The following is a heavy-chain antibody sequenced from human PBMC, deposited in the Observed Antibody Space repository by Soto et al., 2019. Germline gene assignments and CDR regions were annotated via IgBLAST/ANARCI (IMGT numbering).Heavy chain of an antibody. Sequence: SETLSLTCTVSGGSISSSSYYWGWIRQPPGKGLERIGSIYYSGSTYYNPSLKSRVTISVDTSKNQFSLKLSSVTAADTAVYYCARHGWDGDTAKGKGYNWFDPWGQGTLVTVSS. CDR2: IYYSGST. J-gene: IGHJ5*02. CDR1: GGSISSSSYY. CDR3: ARHGWDGDTAKGKGYNWFDP. D-gene: IGHD4-17*01. V-gene: IGHV4-39*01.